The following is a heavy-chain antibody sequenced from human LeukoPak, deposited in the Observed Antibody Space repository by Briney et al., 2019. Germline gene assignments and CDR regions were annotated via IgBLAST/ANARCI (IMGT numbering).Heavy chain of an antibody. CDR2: ISGSGHDI. Sequence: KPGGSLRLSCAASGFTFSDSYMTWVRQAPGKGVEWVAYISGSGHDINYSESAKGRFTISRDNAKNTLNLQMNSLRAEDTAVYYCARDLGQYYDTSDNWFDPWGQGTLVTVSS. D-gene: IGHD3-22*01. V-gene: IGHV3-11*06. CDR1: GFTFSDSY. CDR3: ARDLGQYYDTSDNWFDP. J-gene: IGHJ5*02.